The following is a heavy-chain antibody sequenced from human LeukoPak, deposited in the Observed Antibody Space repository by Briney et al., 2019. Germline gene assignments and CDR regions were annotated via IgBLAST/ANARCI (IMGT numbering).Heavy chain of an antibody. CDR1: GFTFSSYG. V-gene: IGHV3-30*02. Sequence: PGGSLRLSCAASGFTFSSYGMHWVRQAPGKGLEWVGFIRYDGSNKYYADSVKGRFTISRDNSKNTLYLQMNSLRAEDTAVYYCAKDSTGRGYSGYESDFDYWGQGTLVTVSS. J-gene: IGHJ4*02. D-gene: IGHD5-12*01. CDR2: IRYDGSNK. CDR3: AKDSTGRGYSGYESDFDY.